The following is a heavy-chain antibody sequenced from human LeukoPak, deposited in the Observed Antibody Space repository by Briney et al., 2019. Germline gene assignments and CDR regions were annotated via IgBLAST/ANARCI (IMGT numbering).Heavy chain of an antibody. J-gene: IGHJ4*02. CDR1: GFTFSSYG. Sequence: GGSLRLSCAASGFTFSSYGMHWVRQAPGKGLEWVAFIRYDGSNKYYADSVKGRFTISRDNSKNTLYLQMNSLRAEDTAVYYCAPRDWNDGPASHWGQETLVTVSS. D-gene: IGHD1-1*01. V-gene: IGHV3-30*02. CDR3: APRDWNDGPASH. CDR2: IRYDGSNK.